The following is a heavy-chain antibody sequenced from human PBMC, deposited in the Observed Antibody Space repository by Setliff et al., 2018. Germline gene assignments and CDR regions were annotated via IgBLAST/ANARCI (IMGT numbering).Heavy chain of an antibody. CDR1: GDSMNSGVYY. J-gene: IGHJ6*03. D-gene: IGHD5-18*01. V-gene: IGHV4-39*01. Sequence: SETLSLTCKVSGDSMNSGVYYWAWIRQPPGKGLEWIGRIYSGGTTYYNSSLKSRVTISVDTSKSQFSLRLNSVTAADTAVYYCVRLDRRENSFGYPNGDYVDVWGKGTTVTVSS. CDR2: IYSGGTT. CDR3: VRLDRRENSFGYPNGDYVDV.